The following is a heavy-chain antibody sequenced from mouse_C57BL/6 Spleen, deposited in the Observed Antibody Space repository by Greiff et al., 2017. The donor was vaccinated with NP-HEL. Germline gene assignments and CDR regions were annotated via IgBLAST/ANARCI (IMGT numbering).Heavy chain of an antibody. V-gene: IGHV1-64*01. Sequence: QVQLQQPGAELVKPGASVKLSCKASGYTFTSYWMHWVKQRPGQGLEWIGMIHPNSGSTNYNEKFKSKATLTVDKSSSTAYMQLSSLTSEDSAVYYCAREDWGRGRFDYWGQGTTLTVSS. CDR2: IHPNSGST. J-gene: IGHJ2*01. CDR1: GYTFTSYW. CDR3: AREDWGRGRFDY. D-gene: IGHD3-3*01.